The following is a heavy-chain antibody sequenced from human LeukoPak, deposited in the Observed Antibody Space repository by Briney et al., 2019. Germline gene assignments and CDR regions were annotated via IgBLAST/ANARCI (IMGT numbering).Heavy chain of an antibody. Sequence: ASVKVSCKASGYTFTSYDINWVRQATGQGLEWMGWMNPNSGNTGYAQKFQGRVTMTRNTSISTAYMELSSLRSEDTAVYYCARGFEELWFGESLSYYYMDVWGKGTTVTISS. CDR3: ARGFEELWFGESLSYYYMDV. D-gene: IGHD3-10*01. CDR2: MNPNSGNT. CDR1: GYTFTSYD. J-gene: IGHJ6*03. V-gene: IGHV1-8*01.